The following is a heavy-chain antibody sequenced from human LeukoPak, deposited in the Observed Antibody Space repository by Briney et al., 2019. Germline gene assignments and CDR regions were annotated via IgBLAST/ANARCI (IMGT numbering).Heavy chain of an antibody. J-gene: IGHJ6*03. Sequence: SETLSLTCTVSGASISSCNWNWIRQPPGKGLEWIGYISESGSTNYNSSLENRVTLSLDTSKNEISLNLRSATVADTAVYYCARQDALGKFPPPFYMDVWGKGTTVIVS. CDR2: ISESGST. CDR1: GASISSCN. V-gene: IGHV4-59*08. D-gene: IGHD3-16*01. CDR3: ARQDALGKFPPPFYMDV.